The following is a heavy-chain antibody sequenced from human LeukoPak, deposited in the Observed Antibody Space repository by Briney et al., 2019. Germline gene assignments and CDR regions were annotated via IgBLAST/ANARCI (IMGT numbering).Heavy chain of an antibody. V-gene: IGHV4-39*07. CDR3: VRDGRDLVTMFDY. CDR2: MYYGGTT. Sequence: SETLSLTCTVSGGSINSSDYYWGWIRQPPGKGLEWIGNMYYGGTTFYNPSLKSRVTISIDTSKNQFSLKLNSVTAADTAVYYCVRDGRDLVTMFDYWGQGTLVTVSS. CDR1: GGSINSSDYY. D-gene: IGHD2-21*02. J-gene: IGHJ4*02.